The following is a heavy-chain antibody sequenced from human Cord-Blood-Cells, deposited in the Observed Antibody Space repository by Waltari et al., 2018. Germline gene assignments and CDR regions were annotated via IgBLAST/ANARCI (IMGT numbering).Heavy chain of an antibody. J-gene: IGHJ5*02. V-gene: IGHV4-34*01. D-gene: IGHD2-2*02. Sequence: QVQLQQWGAGLLKPSETLSLTCAVYGGSFRGYYWSWIRQPSGKGLEWIGEINHSGSTNYNPSLKSRVTISVDTSKNQFSLKLSSVTAADTAVYYCAGDIVVVPAAIRYNWFDPWGQGTLVTVSS. CDR3: AGDIVVVPAAIRYNWFDP. CDR1: GGSFRGYY. CDR2: INHSGST.